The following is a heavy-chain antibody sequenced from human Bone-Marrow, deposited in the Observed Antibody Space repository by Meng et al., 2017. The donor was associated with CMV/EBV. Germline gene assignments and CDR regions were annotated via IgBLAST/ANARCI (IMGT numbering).Heavy chain of an antibody. J-gene: IGHJ5*02. V-gene: IGHV3-21*01. D-gene: IGHD3-10*01. CDR2: ISSSSSYI. Sequence: GESLKISCAASGFTFSSYSMNWVRQAPGKGLEWVSSISSSSSYIYYADSVKGRFTISRDNAKNSLYLQMNSLRAEDTAVYYCARDGELRWFGENPTGFDPWGQGALVTVSS. CDR3: ARDGELRWFGENPTGFDP. CDR1: GFTFSSYS.